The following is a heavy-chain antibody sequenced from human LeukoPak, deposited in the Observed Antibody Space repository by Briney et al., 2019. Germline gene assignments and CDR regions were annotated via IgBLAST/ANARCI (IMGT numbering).Heavy chain of an antibody. CDR3: ARDKIVDDFWSGYLDY. Sequence: GSSVKVSCKASGGTFSSYAINWVRQAPGQGLEWMGGIIPIFGTANYAQKFQGRVTITTDESTSTAYMELSSLRSEDTAVYYCARDKIVDDFWSGYLDYWGQGTLVTVSS. D-gene: IGHD3-3*01. CDR2: IIPIFGTA. V-gene: IGHV1-69*05. J-gene: IGHJ4*02. CDR1: GGTFSSYA.